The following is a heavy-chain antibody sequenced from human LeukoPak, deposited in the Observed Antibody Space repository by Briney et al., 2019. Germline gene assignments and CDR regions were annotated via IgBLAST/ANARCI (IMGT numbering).Heavy chain of an antibody. CDR2: IFYSGIT. CDR1: GGSISTYY. D-gene: IGHD1-26*01. V-gene: IGHV4-59*01. CDR3: ARGKWSPGGNWFDP. J-gene: IGHJ5*02. Sequence: PSETLSLTCTVSGGSISTYYWSWIRQPPGKGLEWVGYIFYSGITNYNPSLKSRVTISVDTSKNQFSLKLSSVTAADTAVYYCARGKWSPGGNWFDPWGQGTLVTVSS.